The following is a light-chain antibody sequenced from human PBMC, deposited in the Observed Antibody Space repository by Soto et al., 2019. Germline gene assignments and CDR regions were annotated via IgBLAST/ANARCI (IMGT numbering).Light chain of an antibody. J-gene: IGKJ1*01. V-gene: IGKV1-39*01. Sequence: DIQMTQSPSSLSASVGDRVTITCQASQDISNYLNLYHHRPGKVPKLLIYAASSLQSGVPSRFSGSGSGTEFTLTITSLQHEDFAYYYCQQTYSVQWTFGQGTEVA. CDR1: QDISNY. CDR2: AAS. CDR3: QQTYSVQWT.